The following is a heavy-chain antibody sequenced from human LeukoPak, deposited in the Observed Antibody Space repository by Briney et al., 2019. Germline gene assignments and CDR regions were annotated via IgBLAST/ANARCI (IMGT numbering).Heavy chain of an antibody. V-gene: IGHV3-23*01. Sequence: PGGSLRLSCAASGFTFSSYAMSWVRQAPGKGLEWVSAISGSGGSTHYADSVKGRFTISRDNSKNTLYLQMNSLRAEDTAVYYCAKTYDILYGMDVWGKGTTVTVSS. CDR1: GFTFSSYA. CDR3: AKTYDILYGMDV. D-gene: IGHD3-9*01. CDR2: ISGSGGST. J-gene: IGHJ6*04.